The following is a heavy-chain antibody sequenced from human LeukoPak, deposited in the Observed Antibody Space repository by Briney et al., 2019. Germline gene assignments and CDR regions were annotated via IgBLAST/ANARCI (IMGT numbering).Heavy chain of an antibody. CDR3: ARDGGGAYSSTQRYCFDS. CDR1: GDSVSSNTAT. CDR2: TYYRSKWSN. Sequence: SQTLSLTCAVSGDSVSSNTATWNWIRQSPSGGREWLGRTYYRSKWSNDYAVSVKSRMTINPDTSKNQFSLQLNSVTPEDTGVYCCARDGGGAYSSTQRYCFDSWGQGTLVTVSS. J-gene: IGHJ4*02. V-gene: IGHV6-1*01. D-gene: IGHD2-15*01.